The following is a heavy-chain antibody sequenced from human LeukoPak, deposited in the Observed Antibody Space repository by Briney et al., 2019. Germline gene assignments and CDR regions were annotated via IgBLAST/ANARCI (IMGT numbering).Heavy chain of an antibody. CDR1: GFSFDSFS. CDR2: ISSSSSYI. D-gene: IGHD3-10*01. Sequence: EGSLRLSCAASGFSFDSFSMNWVRQAPGKGLEWVSSISSSSSYIYYADSVKGRFTISRDNAKNSLYLQMNSLRAEDTAVYYCARDGGEALWFGELLGTNQYYFDYWGQGTLVTVSS. V-gene: IGHV3-21*01. J-gene: IGHJ4*02. CDR3: ARDGGEALWFGELLGTNQYYFDY.